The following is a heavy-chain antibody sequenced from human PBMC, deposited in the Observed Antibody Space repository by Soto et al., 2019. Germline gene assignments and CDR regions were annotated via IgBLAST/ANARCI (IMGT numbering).Heavy chain of an antibody. CDR2: ISAYNGNT. CDR3: ASLTRTPTVTTEDWYFDL. Sequence: ASVKVSCKSPGYTFTSYGISWVRQAPGQGLEWMGWISAYNGNTNYAQKLQGRVTMTTDTSTSTAYMELRSLRSDDTAVYYCASLTRTPTVTTEDWYFDLWGRGTLVTVSS. J-gene: IGHJ2*01. D-gene: IGHD4-17*01. CDR1: GYTFTSYG. V-gene: IGHV1-18*01.